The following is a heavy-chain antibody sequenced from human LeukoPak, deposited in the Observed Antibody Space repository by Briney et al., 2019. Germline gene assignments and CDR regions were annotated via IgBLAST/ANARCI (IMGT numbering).Heavy chain of an antibody. D-gene: IGHD3-10*01. V-gene: IGHV4-61*08. CDR3: AGFPWFGELLVGPAKPFDY. CDR2: IYYSGST. CDR1: GASISSGGYS. J-gene: IGHJ4*02. Sequence: PSETLSLTCAVSGASISSGGYSWSWIRQPPGKGLEWIGYIYYSGSTNYNPSLKSRVTISVDTSKNQFSLKLSSVTAADTAVYYCAGFPWFGELLVGPAKPFDYWGQGTLVTVSS.